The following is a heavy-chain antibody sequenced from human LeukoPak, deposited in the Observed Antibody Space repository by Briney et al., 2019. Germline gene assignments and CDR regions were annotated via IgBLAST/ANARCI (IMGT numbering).Heavy chain of an antibody. CDR3: ARLLGGNYFPPAPGYFQH. J-gene: IGHJ1*01. Sequence: SETLSLTCTVSGDSISSSTYYWGWIRQPPGKGLEWIGTIYYNENTYYKSSLKSRVTISVDASRKKFSLKLSSITAADTAVYYCARLLGGNYFPPAPGYFQHWGQGALVAVSS. D-gene: IGHD1-26*01. V-gene: IGHV4-39*01. CDR1: GDSISSSTYY. CDR2: IYYNENT.